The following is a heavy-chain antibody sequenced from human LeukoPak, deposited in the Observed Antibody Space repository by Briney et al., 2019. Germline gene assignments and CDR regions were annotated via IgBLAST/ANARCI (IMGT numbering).Heavy chain of an antibody. CDR1: GGFISNYY. CDR2: IYYSGST. J-gene: IGHJ3*02. Sequence: SETLSLTCTVSGGFISNYYWIWIRQPPEKGLEYIGHIYYSGSTNYDPSLQSRVTISVDTSKNQFSLRLTSVTAADPAVYFCARRGYCSGESCYSFDIWGRGTLVTVSS. V-gene: IGHV4-59*08. D-gene: IGHD2-15*01. CDR3: ARRGYCSGESCYSFDI.